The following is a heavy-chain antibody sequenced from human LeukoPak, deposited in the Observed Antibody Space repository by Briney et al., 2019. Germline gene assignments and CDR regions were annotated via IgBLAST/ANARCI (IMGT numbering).Heavy chain of an antibody. D-gene: IGHD6-19*01. CDR3: ARERLVLDGAFDI. J-gene: IGHJ3*02. CDR2: INWNGGST. V-gene: IGHV3-20*04. Sequence: WGSLRLYCAAPGFTFDDYGMSWVLQAPGKGLEWVSGINWNGGSTGYADSVKGRFTISRDNAKNSLYLHMNSLRAEDTALYYCARERLVLDGAFDIWGQGTMVTVSS. CDR1: GFTFDDYG.